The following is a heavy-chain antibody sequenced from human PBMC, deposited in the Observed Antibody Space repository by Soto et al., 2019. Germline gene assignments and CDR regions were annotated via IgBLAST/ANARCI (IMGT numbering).Heavy chain of an antibody. CDR3: ARVAHYDYVWGSPRGTYFDY. D-gene: IGHD3-16*01. CDR2: INHSGST. J-gene: IGHJ4*02. CDR1: GGSFSGYY. Sequence: SETLSLTCAVYGGSFSGYYWSWIRQPPGKGLEWIGEINHSGSTNYNPSLKSRVTISVDTSRNQFSLKLSSVTAADTAVYYCARVAHYDYVWGSPRGTYFDYWGQGTLVTVSS. V-gene: IGHV4-34*01.